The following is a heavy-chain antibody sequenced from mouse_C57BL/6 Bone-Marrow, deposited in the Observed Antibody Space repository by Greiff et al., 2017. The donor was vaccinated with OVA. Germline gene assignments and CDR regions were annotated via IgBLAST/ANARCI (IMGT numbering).Heavy chain of an antibody. J-gene: IGHJ3*01. D-gene: IGHD4-1*01. CDR1: GYTFTSYW. Sequence: QVQLQQPGAELVKPGASVKLSCKASGYTFTSYWMQWVKQRPGQGLEWIGEIDPSDSYTNYNQKFKGKATLTVDTSSSTAYMQLSSLTSEDSAVYYCARGPGTAYWGQGTLVTVPA. CDR3: ARGPGTAY. V-gene: IGHV1-50*01. CDR2: IDPSDSYT.